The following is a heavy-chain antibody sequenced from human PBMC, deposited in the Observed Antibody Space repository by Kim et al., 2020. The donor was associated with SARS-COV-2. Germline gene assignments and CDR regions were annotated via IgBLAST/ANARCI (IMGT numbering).Heavy chain of an antibody. D-gene: IGHD4-17*01. CDR2: GTEK. Sequence: GTEKYYVDSVKGRFTIYRDNAKNSLFLDVNSLRVEDTAVYYCARTHYGDYVWGQGTLVTVSS. V-gene: IGHV3-7*01. CDR3: ARTHYGDYV. J-gene: IGHJ4*02.